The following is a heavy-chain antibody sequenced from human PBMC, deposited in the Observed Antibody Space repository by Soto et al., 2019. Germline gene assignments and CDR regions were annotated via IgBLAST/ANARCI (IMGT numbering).Heavy chain of an antibody. D-gene: IGHD6-13*01. V-gene: IGHV3-48*04. J-gene: IGHJ3*02. Sequence: PGGSLRLSCAASGFTFSNYDIIWVRQAPGKGLEWVSDMHLNSGATYYIDSVRGRFTISRDNAKNSLYLQMNSLRAEDTAVYYCARDSSSWDDAFDIGGQGQWSPSPQ. CDR2: MHLNSGAT. CDR1: GFTFSNYD. CDR3: ARDSSSWDDAFDI.